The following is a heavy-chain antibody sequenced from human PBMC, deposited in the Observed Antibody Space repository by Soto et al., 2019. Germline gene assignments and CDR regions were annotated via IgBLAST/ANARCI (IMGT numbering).Heavy chain of an antibody. D-gene: IGHD1-26*01. CDR1: GGSISSYC. V-gene: IGHV4-59*03. Sequence: QVQLQESGPTLVKPSETLSLTCTVSGGSISSYCWTWIRQPPGEGLEWIGCICNSGTTNYHPSLKSGVAISIDAQKYQVALQLISVTVAGTAFYYCAGGGSLVGATGRRMDVWGKGTTVPVSS. J-gene: IGHJ6*03. CDR3: AGGGSLVGATGRRMDV. CDR2: ICNSGTT.